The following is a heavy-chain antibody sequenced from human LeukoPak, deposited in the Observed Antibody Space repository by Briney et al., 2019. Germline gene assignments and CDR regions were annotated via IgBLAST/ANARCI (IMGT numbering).Heavy chain of an antibody. CDR2: IFYSGST. CDR1: GGSISNYY. V-gene: IGHV4-59*01. CDR3: AREGGSYYHWFDP. Sequence: SETLSLTCTLSGGSISNYYWSWIRQPPGKGLEWIGNIFYSGSTNYNPSLKSRVTISLDTYKNQFSLKLTSVSAADTAVYYCAREGGSYYHWFDPWGQGTLVTVSS. D-gene: IGHD1-26*01. J-gene: IGHJ5*02.